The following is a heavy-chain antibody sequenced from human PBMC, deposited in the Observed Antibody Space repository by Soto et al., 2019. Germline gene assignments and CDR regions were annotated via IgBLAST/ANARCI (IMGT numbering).Heavy chain of an antibody. Sequence: SETLSLTCSVSGASISPYYWSWIRQPPGKGLEWIGYIDYSGSTSYNPSLKSRVTISLDTSKNQFSLKLTSVTAADTAFYYCARHESGDYSEHNWFDPWGQGTLVTVSS. J-gene: IGHJ5*02. D-gene: IGHD3-22*01. V-gene: IGHV4-59*08. CDR2: IDYSGST. CDR1: GASISPYY. CDR3: ARHESGDYSEHNWFDP.